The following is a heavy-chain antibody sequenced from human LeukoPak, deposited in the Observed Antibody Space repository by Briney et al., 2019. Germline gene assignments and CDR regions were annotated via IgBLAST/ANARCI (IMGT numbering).Heavy chain of an antibody. CDR1: GFTFSSYA. V-gene: IGHV3-23*01. Sequence: TGGSLRLSCAATGFTFSSYAMTWVRQAPGKGLEWVSGISGSGDTTYYADSVKGRFTISRDNSKNTLYLQMNSLRAEDTAIYYCAKDRISTSGTVDYWGQGTLVTVSS. J-gene: IGHJ4*02. CDR3: AKDRISTSGTVDY. CDR2: ISGSGDTT. D-gene: IGHD6-13*01.